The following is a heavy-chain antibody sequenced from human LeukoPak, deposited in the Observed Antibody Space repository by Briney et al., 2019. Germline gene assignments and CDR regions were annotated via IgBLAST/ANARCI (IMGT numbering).Heavy chain of an antibody. CDR1: GGSISSYY. Sequence: PSETLSLTCAVSGGSISSYYWSWIRQPPGKGLEWIGYIYYSGSTNYNPSLKSRVTISVDTSKNQFSLKLSSVTAADTAVYYCAGSGLRYYYYYYGMDVWGQGTTVTVSS. CDR3: AGSGLRYYYYYYGMDV. V-gene: IGHV4-59*08. D-gene: IGHD5-12*01. CDR2: IYYSGST. J-gene: IGHJ6*02.